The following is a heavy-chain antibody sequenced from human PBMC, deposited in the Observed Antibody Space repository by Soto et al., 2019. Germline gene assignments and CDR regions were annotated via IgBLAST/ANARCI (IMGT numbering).Heavy chain of an antibody. CDR3: ARRRHYYDSSGSSKYFDY. J-gene: IGHJ4*02. Sequence: SETLSLTCTVSGGSISSYYWSWIRQPPGKGLEWIGYVYYSGGTNYNPSLKSRVTISVDTSKNQFSLKVNSVTAADTAMYYCARRRHYYDSSGSSKYFDYWGQGTLVT. V-gene: IGHV4-59*08. D-gene: IGHD3-22*01. CDR2: VYYSGGT. CDR1: GGSISSYY.